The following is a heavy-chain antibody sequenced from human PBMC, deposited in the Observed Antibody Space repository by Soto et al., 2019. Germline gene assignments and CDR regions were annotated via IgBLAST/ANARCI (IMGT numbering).Heavy chain of an antibody. D-gene: IGHD2-15*01. J-gene: IGHJ6*02. Sequence: RASVKVSCKVSGYTLTELSMHWVRQAPGKGLEWMGGFDPEDGETIYAQKFQGRVTVTEDTSTDTAYMELSSLRSEDTAVYYCATAPTPYCSGGSCPPDVWGQGTTVTV. V-gene: IGHV1-24*01. CDR2: FDPEDGET. CDR3: ATAPTPYCSGGSCPPDV. CDR1: GYTLTELS.